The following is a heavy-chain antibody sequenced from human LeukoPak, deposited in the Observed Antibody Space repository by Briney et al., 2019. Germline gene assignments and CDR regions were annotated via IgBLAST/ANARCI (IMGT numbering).Heavy chain of an antibody. V-gene: IGHV4-59*01. CDR3: ARDLGNWDDY. CDR2: IYYSGST. J-gene: IGHJ4*02. Sequence: GSLRLSCAASGFTFSTYAMSWVRQAPGKGLEWIGYIYYSGSTNYNPSLKSRVTISVDTSKNQFSLKLSSVTAADTAVYYCARDLGNWDDYWGQGTLVTVSS. CDR1: GFTFSTYA. D-gene: IGHD7-27*01.